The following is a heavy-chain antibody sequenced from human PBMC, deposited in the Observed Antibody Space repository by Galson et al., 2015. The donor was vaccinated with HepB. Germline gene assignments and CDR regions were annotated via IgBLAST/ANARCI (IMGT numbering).Heavy chain of an antibody. CDR3: TTDVTTFGRSIRYYFDY. J-gene: IGHJ4*02. D-gene: IGHD3-16*01. CDR1: GFTFSNAW. V-gene: IGHV3-15*01. CDR2: IKSKTDGGTT. Sequence: SLRLSCAASGFTFSNAWMSWVRQAPGKGLEWVGRIKSKTDGGTTDYAAPVKGRFTISRDDSKNTLYLQMNSLKTEDTAVYYCTTDVTTFGRSIRYYFDYWGQGTLVTVSS.